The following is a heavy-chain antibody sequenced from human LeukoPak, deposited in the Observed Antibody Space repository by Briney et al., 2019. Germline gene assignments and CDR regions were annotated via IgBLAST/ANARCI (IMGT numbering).Heavy chain of an antibody. CDR2: IRYDGSNK. CDR1: GFTFSSYG. V-gene: IGHV3-30*02. J-gene: IGHJ4*02. CDR3: AKDRYDILTGYYMPYFDY. Sequence: GGSLRLSCAASGFTFSSYGMHWVRQAPGKGLEWVAFIRYDGSNKYYADSVKGRFTISRDNSKNTLYLQINSPRAEDTAVYYCAKDRYDILTGYYMPYFDYWGQGTLVTVSS. D-gene: IGHD3-9*01.